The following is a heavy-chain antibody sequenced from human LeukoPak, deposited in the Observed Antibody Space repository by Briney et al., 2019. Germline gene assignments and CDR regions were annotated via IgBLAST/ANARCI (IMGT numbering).Heavy chain of an antibody. D-gene: IGHD5-12*01. CDR2: IIPILGIA. V-gene: IGHV1-69*04. CDR1: GGTFSSYA. J-gene: IGHJ4*02. CDR3: ARGPRLYSGYDLLDY. Sequence: SVKVSCKASGGTFSSYAISWVRQAPGQGLEWMGRIIPILGIANYAQKFQGRVTITADKSTSTAYMELSSLRSEDTAVYYCARGPRLYSGYDLLDYWGQGTLVTVSS.